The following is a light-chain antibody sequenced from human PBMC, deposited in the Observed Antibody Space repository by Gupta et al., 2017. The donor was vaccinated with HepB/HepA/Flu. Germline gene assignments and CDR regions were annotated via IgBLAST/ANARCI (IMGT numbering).Light chain of an antibody. V-gene: IGKV1-5*03. Sequence: IPITQSPSPLSASVGDRVTITCRASQSISSWLAWYQQKPGKAPKLLIYNASSLESGVPSRFSGSGSGTEFTLTISSLQPDDFATYYCQQYNSELRTFGQGIKVEIK. CDR2: NAS. CDR1: QSISSW. J-gene: IGKJ1*01. CDR3: QQYNSELRT.